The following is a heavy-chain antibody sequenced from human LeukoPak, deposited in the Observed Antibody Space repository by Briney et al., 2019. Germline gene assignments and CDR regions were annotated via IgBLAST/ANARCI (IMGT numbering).Heavy chain of an antibody. D-gene: IGHD1-26*01. Sequence: ASVKVSCKASGYTFTSYGISWVRQAPGQGLEWMGWINPNSGGTNYAQKFQGRVTMTRDTSISTAYMELSRLRSDDTAVYYCARDKYSVGATTSFDYWGQGTLVTVSS. V-gene: IGHV1-2*02. CDR2: INPNSGGT. CDR3: ARDKYSVGATTSFDY. J-gene: IGHJ4*02. CDR1: GYTFTSYG.